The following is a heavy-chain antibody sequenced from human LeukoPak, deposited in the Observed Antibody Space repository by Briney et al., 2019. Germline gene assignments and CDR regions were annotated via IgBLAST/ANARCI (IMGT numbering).Heavy chain of an antibody. D-gene: IGHD3-10*01. Sequence: PGGSLRLSCAASGFTISNYWMNWVRQAPGEGLEWVANINQDGTVEHYVDSVKGRFTISRDNAKNSLYLQMNTLRAEDTAVYYCARDCCASGSLDYWGQGALVTASS. CDR2: INQDGTVE. CDR1: GFTISNYW. V-gene: IGHV3-7*04. J-gene: IGHJ4*02. CDR3: ARDCCASGSLDY.